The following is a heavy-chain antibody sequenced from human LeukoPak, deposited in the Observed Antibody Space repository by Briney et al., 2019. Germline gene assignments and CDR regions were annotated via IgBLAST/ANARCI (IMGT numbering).Heavy chain of an antibody. CDR2: ISGSDDRT. CDR3: ARDPRFDY. CDR1: GFTFNNYG. Sequence: PGGSLRLSCAASGFTFNNYGMTWVRQAPGKGLEWVSVISGSDDRTYYGDSVKGRFTISRDNSRNTLYLQMNSLRAEDTAVYYCARDPRFDYWGQGTLVTVSS. J-gene: IGHJ4*02. V-gene: IGHV3-23*01.